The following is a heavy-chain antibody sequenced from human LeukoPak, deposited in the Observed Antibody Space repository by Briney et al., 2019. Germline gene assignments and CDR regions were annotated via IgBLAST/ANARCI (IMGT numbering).Heavy chain of an antibody. CDR2: IKQDGSEK. Sequence: GGPLRLSCAASGFTFSSYWMSWVRQAPGKGLEWVANIKQDGSEKYYVDSVKGRFTISRDNAKNSLYLQMNSLRAEDTAVYYCAREPIVVVPAAIYYYGMDVWGQGTTVTVSS. V-gene: IGHV3-7*01. CDR1: GFTFSSYW. D-gene: IGHD2-2*01. CDR3: AREPIVVVPAAIYYYGMDV. J-gene: IGHJ6*02.